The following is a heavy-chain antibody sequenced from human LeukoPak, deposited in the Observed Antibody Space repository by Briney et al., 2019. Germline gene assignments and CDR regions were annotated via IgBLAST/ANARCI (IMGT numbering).Heavy chain of an antibody. CDR2: IYYSGST. J-gene: IGHJ4*02. CDR3: ASQSIAARPIVY. D-gene: IGHD6-6*01. Sequence: SETLSLTRTVSGGSISSYYWSWIRQPPGKGLEWIGYIYYSGSTNYNPSLKSRVTISVDTSKNQFSLKLSSVTAADTAVYYCASQSIAARPIVYWGQGTLVTVSS. V-gene: IGHV4-59*01. CDR1: GGSISSYY.